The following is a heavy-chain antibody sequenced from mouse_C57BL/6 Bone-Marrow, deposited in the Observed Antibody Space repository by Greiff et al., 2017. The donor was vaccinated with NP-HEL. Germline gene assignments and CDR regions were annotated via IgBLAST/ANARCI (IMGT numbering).Heavy chain of an antibody. D-gene: IGHD2-5*01. V-gene: IGHV1-83*01. CDR3: YSNYGY. Sequence: VQLVESGPELVKPGASVKMSCKASGYTFTAYYMHWVKQKPGKGLEWIGEIYPGSGNTYYNEKFKGKATLTADTSSSTAYMQLSSLTSVYSAAYVCAYSNYGYWGQGTTLTVSS. J-gene: IGHJ2*01. CDR2: YPGSGNTY. CDR1: YTFTAYYM.